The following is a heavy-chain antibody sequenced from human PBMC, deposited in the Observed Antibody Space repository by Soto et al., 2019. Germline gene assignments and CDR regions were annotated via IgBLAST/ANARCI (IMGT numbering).Heavy chain of an antibody. CDR1: GYTLTELS. Sequence: ASVKVSCKVSGYTLTELSMHWVRQAPGKGLEWMGGFDPEDGETIYAQKFQGRVTMAEDTSTVTAYMELSSLRSEDTAVYYCATCYVQGYSYGYWFDPWGQGTLVTVSS. CDR2: FDPEDGET. V-gene: IGHV1-24*01. CDR3: ATCYVQGYSYGYWFDP. J-gene: IGHJ5*02. D-gene: IGHD5-18*01.